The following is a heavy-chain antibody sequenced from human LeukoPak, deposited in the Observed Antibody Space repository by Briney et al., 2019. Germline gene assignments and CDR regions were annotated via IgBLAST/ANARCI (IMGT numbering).Heavy chain of an antibody. J-gene: IGHJ5*02. D-gene: IGHD6-19*01. CDR2: IYYSGST. CDR1: GGSISSYY. V-gene: IGHV4-59*08. Sequence: PSETLSLTCTVSGGSISSYYWSWIRQPPGKGLEWIGYIYYSGSTNYNPSLKSRVTISVDTSKNQFSLKVNSVTAADTAVYYCARVHSSGWYGDWFDPWGQGTLVTVSS. CDR3: ARVHSSGWYGDWFDP.